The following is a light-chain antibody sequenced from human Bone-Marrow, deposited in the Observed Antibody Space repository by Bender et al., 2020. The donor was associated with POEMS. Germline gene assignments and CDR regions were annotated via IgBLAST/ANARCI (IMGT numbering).Light chain of an antibody. CDR1: SNDVGVYNF. J-gene: IGLJ3*02. CDR3: SSYTRSNTGV. V-gene: IGLV2-11*01. Sequence: QSVLTQPRSVSGSPGQSVTVSCTGTSNDVGVYNFVSWYQQQPGKAPKVMIYDDNKRPSGFNDRFSGNKSANAASQSISRLQAEEEADYYCSSYTRSNTGVSGGGAKLAAL. CDR2: DDN.